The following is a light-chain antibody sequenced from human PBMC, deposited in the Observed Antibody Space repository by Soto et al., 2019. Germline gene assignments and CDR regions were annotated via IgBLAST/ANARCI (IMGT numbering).Light chain of an antibody. J-gene: IGKJ3*01. Sequence: EMVLTQSPGTLSLSPGERATLSCRASQTVTSNRLAWYQQKPGQAPRLLIYGASRRATGIPDRLRGSGSGTDCTLTISSLEPEEFVVYDCQQYGRLPSGFAFGPGTTLDTK. CDR1: QTVTSNR. CDR2: GAS. CDR3: QQYGRLPSGFA. V-gene: IGKV3-20*01.